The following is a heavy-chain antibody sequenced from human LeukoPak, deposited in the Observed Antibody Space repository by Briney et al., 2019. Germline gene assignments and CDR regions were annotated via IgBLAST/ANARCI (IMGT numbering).Heavy chain of an antibody. Sequence: GGSLRLSCAASGFTFSSYSMNWVRQAPGKGLEWVSYISSSSSTIYYADSVKGRFTISRGNAKNSLYLQMNSLRAEDTAVYYCARSYYYDSSGYYSHWGQGTLVTVSS. CDR3: ARSYYYDSSGYYSH. J-gene: IGHJ4*02. CDR1: GFTFSSYS. D-gene: IGHD3-22*01. V-gene: IGHV3-48*01. CDR2: ISSSSSTI.